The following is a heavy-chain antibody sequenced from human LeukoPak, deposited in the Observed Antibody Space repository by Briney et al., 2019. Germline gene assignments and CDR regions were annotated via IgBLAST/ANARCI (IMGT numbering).Heavy chain of an antibody. CDR3: ARDYGDYSLSYGMDV. J-gene: IGHJ6*02. D-gene: IGHD4-17*01. Sequence: LSGGSLRLSCAASGFTFSSYGMHWVRQAPGKGLEWVSYISSSGSTIYYADSVKGRFTISRDNAKNSLYLQMNSLRAEDTAVYYCARDYGDYSLSYGMDVWGQGTTVTVSS. CDR2: ISSSGSTI. V-gene: IGHV3-48*04. CDR1: GFTFSSYG.